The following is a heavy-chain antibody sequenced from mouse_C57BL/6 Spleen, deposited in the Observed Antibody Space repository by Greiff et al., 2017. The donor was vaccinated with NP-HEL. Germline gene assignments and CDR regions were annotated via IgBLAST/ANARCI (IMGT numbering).Heavy chain of an antibody. D-gene: IGHD2-2*01. CDR2: IYPGSGNT. V-gene: IGHV1-66*01. CDR3: ARRGGYDLFAY. Sequence: QVHVKQSGPELVKPGASVKISCKASGYSFTSYYIHWVKQRPGQGLEWIGWIYPGSGNTKYNEKFKGKATLTADTSSSTAYMQLSSLTSEDSAVYYCARRGGYDLFAYWGQGTLVTVSA. CDR1: GYSFTSYY. J-gene: IGHJ3*01.